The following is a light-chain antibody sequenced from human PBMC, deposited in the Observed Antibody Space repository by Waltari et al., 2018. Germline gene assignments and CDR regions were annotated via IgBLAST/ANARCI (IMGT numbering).Light chain of an antibody. CDR2: GTS. V-gene: IGKV3-20*01. CDR3: QQYDGEVVT. Sequence: EIVFTQSPGTRSWSPGTSATHPCRASQSVTSISLTCYQQKLGQAPRLLIYGTSSRANGIPDRFSGSGSGTDFTLTISRLEPEDFAVYYCQQYDGEVVTFGGGTKVEI. CDR1: QSVTSIS. J-gene: IGKJ4*01.